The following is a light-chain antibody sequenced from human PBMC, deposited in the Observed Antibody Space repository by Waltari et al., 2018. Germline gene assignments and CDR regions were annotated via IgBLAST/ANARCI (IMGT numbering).Light chain of an antibody. J-gene: IGKJ1*01. CDR2: DTS. V-gene: IGKV3-11*01. CDR1: ESVSTY. CDR3: HQRSNWWWT. Sequence: EIVLTQFPATLSLSPGETATISCRATESVSTYLGWFQQKSGQAPRLLIFDTSNRAAGIPARFSGSGSGTDFTLTISNLEPEDVGVYYCHQRSNWWWTFGQGTRVEVK.